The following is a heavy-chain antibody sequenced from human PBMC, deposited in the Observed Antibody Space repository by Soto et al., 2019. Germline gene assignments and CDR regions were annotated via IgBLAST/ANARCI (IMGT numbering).Heavy chain of an antibody. D-gene: IGHD5-12*01. V-gene: IGHV1-2*04. CDR1: GYTFTGYY. J-gene: IGHJ4*02. CDR2: INPNSGGT. Sequence: QVQLVQSGAEVKKPGASVKVSCKASGYTFTGYYMHWVRQAPGQGLEWMGWINPNSGGTNYAQKFQGWVTMTRDTSISTAYMELRRLRSDDTAVYYCARDRGDGYNYVGYYFDYWGQGTLVTVSS. CDR3: ARDRGDGYNYVGYYFDY.